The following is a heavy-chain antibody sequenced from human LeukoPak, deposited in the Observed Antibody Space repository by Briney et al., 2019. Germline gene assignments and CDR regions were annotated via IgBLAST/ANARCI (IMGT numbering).Heavy chain of an antibody. Sequence: GGSLRLSCAASGFTFSNIAMTWVRQAPGKGLEWVSDINGSGDRTYYADSVKGRFTISRENSKNTLYLQMESLRAEDTAVYYCAKGLYSSSWYDYWGQGTLVTVSS. D-gene: IGHD6-13*01. V-gene: IGHV3-23*01. CDR1: GFTFSNIA. CDR3: AKGLYSSSWYDY. CDR2: INGSGDRT. J-gene: IGHJ4*02.